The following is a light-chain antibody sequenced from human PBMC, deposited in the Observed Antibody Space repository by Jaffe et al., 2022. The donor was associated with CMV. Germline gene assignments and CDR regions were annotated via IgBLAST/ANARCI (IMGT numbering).Light chain of an antibody. CDR2: SNN. CDR1: SSNIGSNT. Sequence: QPVLTQPPSASGTPGRRVAISCSGSSSNIGSNTVNWYQHLPGTAPQLLIYSNNQRSSGVPDRFSGSKSGTSASLAISGLQSDDEAYYYCAAWDDSLNGVIFGGGTQLTVL. CDR3: AAWDDSLNGVI. V-gene: IGLV1-44*01. J-gene: IGLJ2*01.